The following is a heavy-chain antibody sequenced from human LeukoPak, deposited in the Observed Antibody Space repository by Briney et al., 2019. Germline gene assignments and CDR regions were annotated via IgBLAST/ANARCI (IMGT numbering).Heavy chain of an antibody. CDR3: ARDLWFGDTYYFDY. CDR2: IYYSGTT. D-gene: IGHD3-10*01. V-gene: IGHV4-39*07. J-gene: IGHJ4*02. Sequence: SETLSLTCTVSGGSISSSRYYWGWIRQPPGKGLEWIGSIYYSGTTYYNPSLKSRVTISVDTSKNQFSLKLSSVTAADTAVYYCARDLWFGDTYYFDYWGQRTLVTVSS. CDR1: GGSISSSRYY.